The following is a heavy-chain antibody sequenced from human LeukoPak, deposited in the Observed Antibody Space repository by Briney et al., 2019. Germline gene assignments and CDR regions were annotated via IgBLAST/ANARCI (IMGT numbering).Heavy chain of an antibody. J-gene: IGHJ1*01. D-gene: IGHD6-6*01. V-gene: IGHV2-5*01. CDR3: AHRGASSSSGWFAEYFQH. CDR1: GFSLSTSGVG. CDR2: IYWNDDK. Sequence: ESGPTLVKPTQTLTLTCTFSGFSLSTSGVGVGWIRQPPGKALEWLALIYWNDDKPYSPSLKSRLTITKDTSKNQVVLTMTNMDPVDTATYYCAHRGASSSSGWFAEYFQHWGQGTLVTVSS.